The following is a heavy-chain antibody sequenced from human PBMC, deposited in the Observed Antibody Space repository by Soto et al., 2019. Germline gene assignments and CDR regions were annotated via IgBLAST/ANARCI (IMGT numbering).Heavy chain of an antibody. Sequence: SETLSLTCAVSSGSIDNVYWWSWVRQSPGKGLEWIGETSHDGVTNYNPTLEGRVTISIDKSKNQYYLDLNSVTAAGTAMYYCSRLIGYYDILTGYYRSRNWFDPWGQGTLVTVSS. J-gene: IGHJ5*02. D-gene: IGHD3-9*01. V-gene: IGHV4-4*02. CDR3: SRLIGYYDILTGYYRSRNWFDP. CDR2: TSHDGVT. CDR1: SGSIDNVYW.